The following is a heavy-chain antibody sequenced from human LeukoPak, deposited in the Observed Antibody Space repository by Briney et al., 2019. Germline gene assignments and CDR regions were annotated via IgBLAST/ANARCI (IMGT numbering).Heavy chain of an antibody. J-gene: IGHJ4*02. CDR1: GGSISSSSYY. CDR2: IYYSGST. CDR3: ARHGHLSWELLLSY. D-gene: IGHD1-26*01. V-gene: IGHV4-39*01. Sequence: PSETLSLTCTVSGGSISSSSYYWGWIRQPPGKGLEWIGSIYYSGSTYYNPSLKSRVTISVDTSKNQFSLKLSSVTAADTAVYYCARHGHLSWELLLSYWGQGTLVTVSS.